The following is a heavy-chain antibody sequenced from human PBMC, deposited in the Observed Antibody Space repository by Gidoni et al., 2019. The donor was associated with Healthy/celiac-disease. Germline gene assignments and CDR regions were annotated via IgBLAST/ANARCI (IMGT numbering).Heavy chain of an antibody. CDR1: GVSFSGYY. J-gene: IGHJ6*02. CDR3: ARMRGYYYGMDV. V-gene: IGHV4-34*01. CDR2: INHSGST. Sequence: QVQLQQWGAGLLKPSETLSLTCAFYGVSFSGYYWSWIRQPPGKGLEWIGEINHSGSTNYNPSLKSRVTISVDTSKNQFSLKLSSVTAADTAVYYCARMRGYYYGMDVWGQGTTVTVSS.